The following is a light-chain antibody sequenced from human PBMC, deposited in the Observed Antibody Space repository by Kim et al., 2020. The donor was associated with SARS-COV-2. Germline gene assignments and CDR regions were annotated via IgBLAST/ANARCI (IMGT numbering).Light chain of an antibody. CDR2: DVD. J-gene: IGLJ3*02. CDR3: SSFRSGNTLL. CDR1: RSDVAAYNF. Sequence: GQSITSPCTGTRSDVAAYNFVSWYQQHPGEAPKVIIYDVDNRPSGVSNRFSGSKSGNTASLTISEVQAEDEADYYCSSFRSGNTLLFGGGTQLTVL. V-gene: IGLV2-14*04.